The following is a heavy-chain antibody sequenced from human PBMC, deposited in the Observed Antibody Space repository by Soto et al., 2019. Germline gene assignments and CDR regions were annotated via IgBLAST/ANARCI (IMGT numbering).Heavy chain of an antibody. J-gene: IGHJ4*02. D-gene: IGHD1-26*01. CDR2: ISYDGSNK. CDR1: GFTFSSYA. Sequence: QVQLVESGGGVVQPGRSLRLSCAASGFTFSSYAMHWVRQAPGKGLEWVAVISYDGSNKYYADSVKGRFTLSRDNSKNTLYLQMNSLRAEDTAVYYCARETGIVGATSLNYWGQGTLVTVSS. V-gene: IGHV3-30-3*01. CDR3: ARETGIVGATSLNY.